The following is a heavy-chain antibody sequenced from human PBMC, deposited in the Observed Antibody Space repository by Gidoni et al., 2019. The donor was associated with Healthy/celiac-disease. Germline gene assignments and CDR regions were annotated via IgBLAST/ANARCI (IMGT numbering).Heavy chain of an antibody. J-gene: IGHJ2*01. CDR2: IYSGGST. CDR1: GFTVSSNY. D-gene: IGHD1-7*01. V-gene: IGHV3-53*01. CDR3: ARDSLELELRDSVDWYFDL. Sequence: EVQLVESGGGLIQPGGSLRLSCAASGFTVSSNYMSWVRQAPGKGLEWVSVIYSGGSTYYADSVKGRFTISRDNSKNTLYLQMNSLRAEDTAVYYCARDSLELELRDSVDWYFDLWGRGTLVTVSS.